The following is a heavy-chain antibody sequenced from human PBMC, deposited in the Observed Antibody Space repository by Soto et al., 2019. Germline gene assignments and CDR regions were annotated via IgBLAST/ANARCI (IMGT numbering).Heavy chain of an antibody. Sequence: GGSLRLSCAASGFTLSRNAVNWVRQAPGKGLEWLSYISSSGSTIYYADSLKGRFTISRDNAKNSLYLQMNSLRDEDTAVYYCARDSGSSTWYYFDYWGQGTLVTVSS. CDR3: ARDSGSSTWYYFDY. V-gene: IGHV3-48*02. CDR2: ISSSGSTI. D-gene: IGHD6-13*01. CDR1: GFTLSRNA. J-gene: IGHJ4*02.